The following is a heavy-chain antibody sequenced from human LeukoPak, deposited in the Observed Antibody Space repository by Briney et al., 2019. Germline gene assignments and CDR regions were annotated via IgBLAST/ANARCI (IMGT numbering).Heavy chain of an antibody. J-gene: IGHJ4*02. D-gene: IGHD2-15*01. CDR2: ISHSATT. V-gene: IGHV4-38-2*02. CDR3: ARVNTPVATFDY. Sequence: SSETLSLTCNVSGYSISSTFHGAWIRQPPGKGLEWIATISHSATTYYTPSLKSRLTMSVDTSKNQFSLKLSSVTVADTAVYYCARVNTPVATFDYWGQGTLVTVSS. CDR1: GYSISSTFH.